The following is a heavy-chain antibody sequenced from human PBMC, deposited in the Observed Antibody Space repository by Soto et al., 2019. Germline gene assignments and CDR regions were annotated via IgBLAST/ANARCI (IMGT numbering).Heavy chain of an antibody. CDR3: AAFGYNYGYFVY. J-gene: IGHJ4*02. CDR1: GFTFSDYY. CDR2: ISSSSGDRT. Sequence: GGSLRLSCSASGFTFSDYYMSWIRQAPGKGLEWVSYISSSSGDRTYYADSVKGRFTIARDNSKNTLYLQMNSLRAEDTAVYYCAAFGYNYGYFVYWGQGTLVTVS. D-gene: IGHD5-18*01. V-gene: IGHV3-11*03.